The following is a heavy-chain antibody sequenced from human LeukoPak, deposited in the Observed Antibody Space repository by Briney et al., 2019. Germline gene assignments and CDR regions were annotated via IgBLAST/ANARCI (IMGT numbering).Heavy chain of an antibody. CDR3: ARGRSITILRGVAISDGFDI. D-gene: IGHD3-10*01. V-gene: IGHV3-74*01. CDR2: INNDGSTT. J-gene: IGHJ3*02. Sequence: GGSLRLSCAASGFTFTNYWMHWVRQAPGKGLVWVSRINNDGSTTTYADSVKGRFTVSRDNAKNSLYLHMNSLRPDDTAVYYCARGRSITILRGVAISDGFDIWGQGTKVTVS. CDR1: GFTFTNYW.